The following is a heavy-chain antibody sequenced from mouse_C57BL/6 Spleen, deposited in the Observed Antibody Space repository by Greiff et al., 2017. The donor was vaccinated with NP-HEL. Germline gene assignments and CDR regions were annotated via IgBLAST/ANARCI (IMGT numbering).Heavy chain of an antibody. CDR3: ARSRYGNYNPWFAY. CDR2: IDPSDSYT. V-gene: IGHV1-69*01. Sequence: QVQLQQPGAELVMPGASVKLSCKASGYTFTSYWMHWVKQRPGQGLEWIGEIDPSDSYTNYNQKFKGKSTLTVDKSSSTAYMQLSSLTSEDSAVYYCARSRYGNYNPWFAYWGQGTLVTVSA. J-gene: IGHJ3*01. D-gene: IGHD2-1*01. CDR1: GYTFTSYW.